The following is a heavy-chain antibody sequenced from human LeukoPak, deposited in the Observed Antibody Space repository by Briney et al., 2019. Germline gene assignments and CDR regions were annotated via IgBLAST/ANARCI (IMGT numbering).Heavy chain of an antibody. CDR2: ISSSSSTI. J-gene: IGHJ4*02. D-gene: IGHD1-26*01. CDR3: AKDQVGATY. CDR1: GFTFSSYS. V-gene: IGHV3-48*01. Sequence: GGSLRLSCAASGFTFSSYSMNWVRQAPGKGLEWVSYISSSSSTIYYADSVKGRFTISRDNSKNTLYLQMNSLRAEDTAVYYCAKDQVGATYWGQGTLVTVSS.